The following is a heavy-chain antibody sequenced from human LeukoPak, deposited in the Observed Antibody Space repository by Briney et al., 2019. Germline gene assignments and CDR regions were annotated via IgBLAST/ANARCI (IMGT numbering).Heavy chain of an antibody. Sequence: PGGSLRLSCAASGFTFSSYGMHRVRQAPGKGLEWVAVISYDGSNKYYADSVKGRFTISRDNSKNMLYLQMNSLRAEDTAVYYCASNYYDSSGYYTDGVYWGQGTLVTVSS. CDR2: ISYDGSNK. D-gene: IGHD3-22*01. J-gene: IGHJ4*02. CDR3: ASNYYDSSGYYTDGVY. CDR1: GFTFSSYG. V-gene: IGHV3-30*03.